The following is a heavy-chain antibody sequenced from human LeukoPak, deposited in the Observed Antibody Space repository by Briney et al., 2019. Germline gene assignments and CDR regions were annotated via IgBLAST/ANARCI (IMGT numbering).Heavy chain of an antibody. CDR3: ARNNGMDV. V-gene: IGHV3-7*03. CDR1: GFALSSHW. CDR2: VNRDGSET. Sequence: PGGSLRLSCAASGFALSSHWMTWVRQVPGRGPEWVANVNRDGSETYYLDSVKGRFTISKDNAKNSLYLQMNSLRAEDTALYHCARNNGMDVWGQGPTVIVSS. J-gene: IGHJ6*02.